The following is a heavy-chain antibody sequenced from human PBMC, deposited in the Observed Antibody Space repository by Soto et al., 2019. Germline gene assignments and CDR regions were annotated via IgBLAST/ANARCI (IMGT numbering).Heavy chain of an antibody. CDR3: AAGGTRWLHSPFDY. D-gene: IGHD1-1*01. V-gene: IGHV1-24*01. J-gene: IGHJ4*02. CDR2: FDPEDGET. Sequence: QVQLLQSGAEVKKPGASVKVSCKVSGHTLTELSMHWVRQAPGRGLEWMGGFDPEDGETIFAQKFQGRVTMTEDTSTDPTYMELTSLRSEDTAGYYCAAGGTRWLHSPFDYWGQGTLVTISS. CDR1: GHTLTELS.